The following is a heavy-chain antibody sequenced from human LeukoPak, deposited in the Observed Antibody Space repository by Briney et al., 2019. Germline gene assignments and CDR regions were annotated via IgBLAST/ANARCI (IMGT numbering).Heavy chain of an antibody. V-gene: IGHV3-30*04. J-gene: IGHJ6*03. Sequence: GGSLRLSCAASGFTFSTYAMHWVRQAPGRGLEWVAGISYDGSNKYYAASVKGRFTISRDNSKNTLYVQMNSLRVDDTAVYYCAKAPRFGDHAAEYFYYYMDVWGKGTTVTVSS. CDR2: ISYDGSNK. CDR1: GFTFSTYA. CDR3: AKAPRFGDHAAEYFYYYMDV. D-gene: IGHD3-16*01.